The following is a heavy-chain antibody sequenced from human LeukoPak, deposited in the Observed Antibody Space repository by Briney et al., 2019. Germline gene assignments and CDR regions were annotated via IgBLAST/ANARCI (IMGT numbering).Heavy chain of an antibody. V-gene: IGHV3-74*01. Sequence: GGSLRLSCAASGFSVSSNYMSWVRQAPGKGLVWVSVIKGDGSSTNYADSVKGRFTVSRDNAKNTLYLQMNSLRAEDTAVYYCARGYNYGLDYWGQGTLVTVSS. CDR1: GFSVSSNY. D-gene: IGHD5-18*01. CDR2: IKGDGSST. J-gene: IGHJ4*02. CDR3: ARGYNYGLDY.